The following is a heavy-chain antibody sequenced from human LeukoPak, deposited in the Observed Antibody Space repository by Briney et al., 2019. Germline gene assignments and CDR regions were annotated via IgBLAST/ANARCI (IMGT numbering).Heavy chain of an antibody. CDR2: ISAYNGNT. CDR1: GYTFTSYG. J-gene: IGHJ4*02. V-gene: IGHV1-18*01. CDR3: ARQSAAAGFDY. D-gene: IGHD6-13*01. Sequence: ASVKVSCKASGYTFTSYGISSVRQAPGQGLEWMGWISAYNGNTNYAQKLQGRVTMTTDTSTSTTYMELRSLRSDDTAVYYCARQSAAAGFDYWGRGTLVTVSS.